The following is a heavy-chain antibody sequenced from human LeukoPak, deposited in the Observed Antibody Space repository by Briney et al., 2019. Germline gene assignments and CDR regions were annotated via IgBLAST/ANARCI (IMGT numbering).Heavy chain of an antibody. CDR2: ISGGDGDT. Sequence: PGGSLRLSCAASGFIFSSYAMTWVRQAPGKGLEWVSTISGGDGDTFYADSVKGRFTIFRDNSKNTLYLQMNSLRAEDTAVYYCAKDLRMQNHYYDSSGWYNWFDPWGQGTLVTVFS. CDR1: GFIFSSYA. D-gene: IGHD3-22*01. CDR3: AKDLRMQNHYYDSSGWYNWFDP. J-gene: IGHJ5*02. V-gene: IGHV3-23*01.